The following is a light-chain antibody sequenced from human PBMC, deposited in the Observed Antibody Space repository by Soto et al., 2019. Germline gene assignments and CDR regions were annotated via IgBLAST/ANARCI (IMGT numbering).Light chain of an antibody. CDR3: QHHNGYSWT. J-gene: IGKJ1*01. V-gene: IGKV1-5*03. CDR1: QSISIW. CDR2: GTS. Sequence: DIHMTQSPSTLSASVGDRVTITCRASQSISIWLAWYQQKPGRAPTLLIYGTSSLESGGPSRFIGSGSGTEFTLTISSLQAAEFATDYCQHHNGYSWTFGQGTKVDIK.